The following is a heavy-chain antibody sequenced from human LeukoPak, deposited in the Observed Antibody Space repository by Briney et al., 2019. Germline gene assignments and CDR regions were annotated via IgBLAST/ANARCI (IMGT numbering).Heavy chain of an antibody. CDR2: ISSSGSTI. Sequence: GGSLRLSCAASGFTFSDYYMSWIRRAPGRGLGWVSYISSSGSTIYYAASVKGRFTISRDNAKNSLYLQMNSLRAEDTAVYYRARDRIRIRDYSGQGTLVTVSP. D-gene: IGHD3-3*01. CDR3: ARDRIRIRDY. V-gene: IGHV3-11*01. J-gene: IGHJ4*02. CDR1: GFTFSDYY.